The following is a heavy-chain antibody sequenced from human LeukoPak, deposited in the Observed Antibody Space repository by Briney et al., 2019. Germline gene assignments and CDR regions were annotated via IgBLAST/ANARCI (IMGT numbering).Heavy chain of an antibody. Sequence: PSDTLSITCTVSGGSISSYYWNWMRHPPVKGLKCIGYIYSAGSTNYSPSLKSRVTISVDMSKNQFSLKLTSVTTADTAVYYCARIPYDTLTGSQNWFEPWGQGTLVTVSS. V-gene: IGHV4-59*07. CDR3: ARIPYDTLTGSQNWFEP. CDR1: GGSISSYY. CDR2: IYSAGST. J-gene: IGHJ5*02. D-gene: IGHD3-9*01.